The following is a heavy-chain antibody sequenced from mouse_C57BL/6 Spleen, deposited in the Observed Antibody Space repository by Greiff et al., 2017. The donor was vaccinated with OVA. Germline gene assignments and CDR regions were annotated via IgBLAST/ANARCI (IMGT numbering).Heavy chain of an antibody. V-gene: IGHV1-81*01. D-gene: IGHD2-1*01. Sequence: VQLQESGAELARPGASVKLSCKASGYTFTSYGISWVKQRTGQGLEWIGEIYPRSGNTYYNEKFKDKATLTADKSSSTVYMELSRLTSEDSAVYFCARHEDPYGNYAMDYWGQGTSVTVSS. CDR3: ARHEDPYGNYAMDY. CDR1: GYTFTSYG. J-gene: IGHJ4*01. CDR2: IYPRSGNT.